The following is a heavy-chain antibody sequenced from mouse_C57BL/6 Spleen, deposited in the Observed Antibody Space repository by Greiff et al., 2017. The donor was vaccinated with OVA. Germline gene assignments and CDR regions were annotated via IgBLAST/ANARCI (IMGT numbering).Heavy chain of an antibody. CDR2: LRNEAHGYTT. CDR3: ARTDGYYYYSMDY. Sequence: EVMLVESGGGLVQPGGSLSLSCAASGFTFTDYYMSWVRQPPGKALEWLGFLRNEAHGYTTAYSASVKGRFTISRDNSQSNLYLQRNALRAEDSATYYCARTDGYYYYSMDYWGQGTSVTVSS. V-gene: IGHV7-3*01. CDR1: GFTFTDYY. D-gene: IGHD2-3*01. J-gene: IGHJ4*01.